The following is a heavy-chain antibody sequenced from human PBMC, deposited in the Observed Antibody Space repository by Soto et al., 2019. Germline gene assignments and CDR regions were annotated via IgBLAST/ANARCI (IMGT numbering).Heavy chain of an antibody. V-gene: IGHV3-53*01. Sequence: EVQLVESGGGLIQPGGSLRLSCAASGFTVSNNYMSWVRQAPGKGLEWVSVIYSGGTTYYSDSVQGRFTISRDNSKNTPDLQMNSLSAEDTAVYYCARDGGSSGVDYGGQRSLVTVCS. CDR3: ARDGGSSGVDY. J-gene: IGHJ4*02. CDR2: IYSGGTT. CDR1: GFTVSNNY. D-gene: IGHD6-19*01.